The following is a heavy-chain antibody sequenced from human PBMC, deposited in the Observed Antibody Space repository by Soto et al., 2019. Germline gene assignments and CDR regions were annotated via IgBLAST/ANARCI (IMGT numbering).Heavy chain of an antibody. CDR2: ISYDGGNK. J-gene: IGHJ4*02. CDR1: GFSFSGYG. Sequence: QVQLVESGGGVVQPGRSLRLSCAASGFSFSGYGMHWVRQAPGKGLEWVAVISYDGGNKYYADSVKGRFTISRDNSKNTLFLQMNSLRTEDTAVYYGAKSLLLYSGSNEDYWGQGTLVTVSS. D-gene: IGHD6-13*01. CDR3: AKSLLLYSGSNEDY. V-gene: IGHV3-30*18.